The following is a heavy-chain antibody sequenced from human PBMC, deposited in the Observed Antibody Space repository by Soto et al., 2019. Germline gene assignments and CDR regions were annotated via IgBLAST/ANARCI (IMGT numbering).Heavy chain of an antibody. CDR3: AKHILWFGGLHAFDI. J-gene: IGHJ3*02. CDR1: GFTFSSYA. D-gene: IGHD3-10*01. CDR2: ISGSGGST. Sequence: EVQLLESGGGLVQPGGSLRLSCAASGFTFSSYAMSWVRQAPGKGLERVSAISGSGGSTYYADSVKGRFTISRDHSKNTLYLQMNSLRAEDTAVYYCAKHILWFGGLHAFDIWGQGTMVTVSS. V-gene: IGHV3-23*01.